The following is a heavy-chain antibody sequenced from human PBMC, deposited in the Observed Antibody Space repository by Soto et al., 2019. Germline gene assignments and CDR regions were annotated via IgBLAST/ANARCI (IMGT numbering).Heavy chain of an antibody. J-gene: IGHJ4*02. Sequence: HPGGSLRLSCAASGFTFSSYAMHWVRQAPGKGLEWVAVISYDGSNKYYADSVKGRFTISRDNSKDTLYLQMNSLRAEDTAVYYCARGTRTYYYDSSGYYARYWGQGTLVTVSS. CDR2: ISYDGSNK. V-gene: IGHV3-30-3*01. D-gene: IGHD3-22*01. CDR1: GFTFSSYA. CDR3: ARGTRTYYYDSSGYYARY.